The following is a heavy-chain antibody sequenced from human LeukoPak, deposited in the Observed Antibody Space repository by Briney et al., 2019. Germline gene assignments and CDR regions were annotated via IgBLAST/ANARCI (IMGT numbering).Heavy chain of an antibody. D-gene: IGHD3-22*01. CDR1: GGSISSSSYY. CDR3: ARGIVVVRDDAFDI. CDR2: IYYSGST. J-gene: IGHJ3*02. V-gene: IGHV4-39*07. Sequence: PSETLSLTCTVSGGSISSSSYYWGWIRQPPGKGLEWIGSIYYSGSTYYNPSLKSRVTISVDTSKNQFSLKLSSVTAADTAVYYCARGIVVVRDDAFDIWGQGTMVTVSS.